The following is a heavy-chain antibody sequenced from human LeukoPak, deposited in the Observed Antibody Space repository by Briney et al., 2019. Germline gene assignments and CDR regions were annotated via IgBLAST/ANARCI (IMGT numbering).Heavy chain of an antibody. J-gene: IGHJ5*02. D-gene: IGHD3-3*01. CDR1: GYTFTSSG. Sequence: AASVKVSCKASGYTFTSSGISWVRQAPGQGLEWMGWISAYNGNTNYAQKLQGRVTMTTDTSTSTAYMELRSLRSDDTAVYYCARDPSITIFGVVENWFDPWGQGTLVTVSS. CDR2: ISAYNGNT. CDR3: ARDPSITIFGVVENWFDP. V-gene: IGHV1-18*01.